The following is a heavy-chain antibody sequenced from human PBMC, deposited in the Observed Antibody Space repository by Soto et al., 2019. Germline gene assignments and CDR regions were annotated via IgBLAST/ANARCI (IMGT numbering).Heavy chain of an antibody. J-gene: IGHJ4*02. CDR3: ATDAGGMPETDGSLFDY. CDR1: GYSLSTLS. V-gene: IGHV1-24*01. Sequence: QVQLVQSGAEVKKPGASVRVSCKVSGYSLSTLSIHWVRQAPGKGLEWMGGFDPEDGETIYTQKLQGRVTMTEETSTDTAYMELSGLISEDTAVYSCATDAGGMPETDGSLFDYWGQGPWSSSPQ. CDR2: FDPEDGET. D-gene: IGHD3-16*01.